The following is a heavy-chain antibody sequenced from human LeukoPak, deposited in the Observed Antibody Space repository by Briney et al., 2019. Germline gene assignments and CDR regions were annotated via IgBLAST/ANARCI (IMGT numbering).Heavy chain of an antibody. J-gene: IGHJ3*02. D-gene: IGHD1-26*01. CDR3: ARDTGATGAFDI. V-gene: IGHV1-69*04. CDR1: GGTFSSYA. Sequence: ASVKVSCKASGGTFSSYAISWVRQAPGQGLEWMGRIIPILGIANYAQKFQGRVTITADKSTSTAYMELSSLRSEDTAVYYCARDTGATGAFDIWGQGTMVTVSS. CDR2: IIPILGIA.